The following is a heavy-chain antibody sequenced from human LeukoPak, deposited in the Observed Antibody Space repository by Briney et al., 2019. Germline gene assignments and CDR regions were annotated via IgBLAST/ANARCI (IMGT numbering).Heavy chain of an antibody. V-gene: IGHV3-21*01. CDR3: ARDDYSNPLSY. D-gene: IGHD4-11*01. Sequence: VGSLRLSCAASGFTFSSYSMNWVRQAPGKGLEWVSSISSSSSYIYYADSVKGRFTISRDNAKNSLYLRMNSLRAEDTAVYYCARDDYSNPLSYWGQGTLVTVSS. J-gene: IGHJ4*02. CDR2: ISSSSSYI. CDR1: GFTFSSYS.